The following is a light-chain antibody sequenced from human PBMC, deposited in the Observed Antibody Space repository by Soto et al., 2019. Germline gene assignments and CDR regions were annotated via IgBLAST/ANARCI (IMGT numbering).Light chain of an antibody. CDR3: GTWDNSLGDGHVV. V-gene: IGLV2-8*01. Sequence: QSALTQPPSASGSPGQSVTISCTGTSSDVGGYNYVSWYQQHPGKAPKLMIYDNDKLPSGIPDRFSGSKSGTSATLGITGLQTGDEADYYCGTWDNSLGDGHVVFGGGTKLTVL. J-gene: IGLJ2*01. CDR1: SSDVGGYNY. CDR2: DND.